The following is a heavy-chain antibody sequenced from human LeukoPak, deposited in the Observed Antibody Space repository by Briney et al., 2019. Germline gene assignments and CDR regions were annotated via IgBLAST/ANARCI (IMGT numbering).Heavy chain of an antibody. CDR2: ISSSGSTI. Sequence: PGGSLRLSCAASGFTFRSYEMNWVRQAPGKGLEWVSYISSSGSTIYYAASVKGRFTISRDNAKNSLYLQMNSLRAEDTAVYYCARDRGSGSYYFDYWGQGTLVTVSS. CDR3: ARDRGSGSYYFDY. J-gene: IGHJ4*02. CDR1: GFTFRSYE. D-gene: IGHD1-26*01. V-gene: IGHV3-48*03.